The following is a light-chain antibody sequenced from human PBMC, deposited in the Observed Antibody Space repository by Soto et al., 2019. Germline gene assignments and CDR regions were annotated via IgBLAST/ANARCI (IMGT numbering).Light chain of an antibody. CDR2: AAS. CDR3: QQYYSYPRP. J-gene: IGKJ3*01. V-gene: IGKV1-8*01. Sequence: AIRMTQSPSSFSASTGDRVTITCRASQGISSYLAWYQQKPGKAPKLLIYAASTLQSGVPSRFSGSGSGTHFTLTISCLQSEDFATYYWQQYYSYPRPFGPGTKVDIK. CDR1: QGISSY.